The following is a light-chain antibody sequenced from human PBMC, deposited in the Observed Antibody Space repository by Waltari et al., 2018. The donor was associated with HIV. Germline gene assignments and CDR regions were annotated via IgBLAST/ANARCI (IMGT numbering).Light chain of an antibody. J-gene: IGKJ4*01. CDR2: GAS. CDR1: QSLTSNY. CDR3: QQYGSSPLT. Sequence: IVLTQSPGTLSLSPGERATLSCRASQSLTSNYLAWYQQKPSQAPRLLIYGASSRATGIPDRFSGSGSGTDFTLTISRLEPEDFAVYYCQQYGSSPLTFGGGTKVEIK. V-gene: IGKV3-20*01.